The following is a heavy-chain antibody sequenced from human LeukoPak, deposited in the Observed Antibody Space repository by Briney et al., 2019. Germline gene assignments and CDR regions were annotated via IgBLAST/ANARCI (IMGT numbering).Heavy chain of an antibody. Sequence: GGSLRLSCAASGFTFSSYAMHWVRQAPGKGLEWVAVIWYDGSNKYYADSVKGRFTISRDNSKNTLYLQMNSLRAEDTAVYYCAGNYGPYYFDYWGQGTLVTVSS. V-gene: IGHV3-33*08. J-gene: IGHJ4*02. D-gene: IGHD3-10*01. CDR3: AGNYGPYYFDY. CDR2: IWYDGSNK. CDR1: GFTFSSYA.